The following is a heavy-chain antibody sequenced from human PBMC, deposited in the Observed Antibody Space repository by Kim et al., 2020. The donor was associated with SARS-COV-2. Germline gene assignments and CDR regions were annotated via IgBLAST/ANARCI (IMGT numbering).Heavy chain of an antibody. J-gene: IGHJ6*02. CDR3: ARDQRATYGMDV. CDR2: IYSGGST. V-gene: IGHV3-66*01. D-gene: IGHD5-12*01. CDR1: GFTVSSNY. Sequence: GGSLRLSCAASGFTVSSNYMSWVRQAPGKGLEWVSVIYSGGSTYYADSVKGRFTISRDNSKNTLYLQMNSLRAEDTAVYYCARDQRATYGMDVWGQGTTVTVSS.